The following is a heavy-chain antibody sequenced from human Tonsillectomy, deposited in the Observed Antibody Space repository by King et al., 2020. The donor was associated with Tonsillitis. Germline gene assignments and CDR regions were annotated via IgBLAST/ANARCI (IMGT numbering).Heavy chain of an antibody. V-gene: IGHV3-21*01. CDR1: GFTFSSYS. Sequence: VQLVESGGGLVKPGGSLRLSCAAYGFTFSSYSMNWVRQAPGKGLEWVSSISSSSSYIYYADSVKGRFTISRDNAKNSLYLQMNSLRAEDTAVYYCARLGFRYCSSTSCPKYNWFDPWGQGTLVTVSS. J-gene: IGHJ5*02. CDR2: ISSSSSYI. CDR3: ARLGFRYCSSTSCPKYNWFDP. D-gene: IGHD2-2*01.